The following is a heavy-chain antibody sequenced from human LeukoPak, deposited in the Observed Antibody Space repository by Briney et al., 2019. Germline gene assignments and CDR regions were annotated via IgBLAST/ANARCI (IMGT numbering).Heavy chain of an antibody. CDR1: GFTFSGYA. Sequence: PGGSLRLSCAASGFTFSGYAMSWVRQAPGKGLEWVSAISGSGGSTYYADSVKGRFTISRDNSKNTLYLQMNSLRAEDTAVYYCAKARGSAYYFDYWGQGTLVTVSS. D-gene: IGHD6-25*01. CDR3: AKARGSAYYFDY. J-gene: IGHJ4*02. CDR2: ISGSGGST. V-gene: IGHV3-23*01.